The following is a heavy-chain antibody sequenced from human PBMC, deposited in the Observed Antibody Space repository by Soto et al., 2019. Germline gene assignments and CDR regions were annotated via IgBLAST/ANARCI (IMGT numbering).Heavy chain of an antibody. CDR2: INHSGST. CDR1: GGSFSGYY. V-gene: IGHV4-34*01. Sequence: SETLSLTCAVYGGSFSGYYWSWIRQPPGKGLEWIGEINHSGSTNYNPSLKSRVTMSVDTSKNQFSLKLSSVTAVDTAVYYCARTPRFLEWFPRLSYYMDVWGKGTTVTVSS. D-gene: IGHD3-3*01. CDR3: ARTPRFLEWFPRLSYYMDV. J-gene: IGHJ6*03.